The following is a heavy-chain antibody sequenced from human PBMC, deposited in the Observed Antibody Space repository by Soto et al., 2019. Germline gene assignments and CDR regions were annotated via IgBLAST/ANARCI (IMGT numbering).Heavy chain of an antibody. CDR1: RAFINSGGFY. V-gene: IGHV4-31*03. Sequence: QVQLQESGPGLVKPTQTLSLTCSVSRAFINSGGFYYSWIRQPPGKGLEWLGYIFHSGSTLYNPSLMGRLSLSAATSLNRLSLVLTSVTAPDTAVYYGVRGGIAGHWFDPWGQGILVTVSS. CDR3: VRGGIAGHWFDP. CDR2: IFHSGST. D-gene: IGHD2-15*01. J-gene: IGHJ5*02.